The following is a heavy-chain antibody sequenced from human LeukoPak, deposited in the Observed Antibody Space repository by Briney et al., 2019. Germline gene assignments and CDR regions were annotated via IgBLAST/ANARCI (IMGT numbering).Heavy chain of an antibody. Sequence: GGSLRLSCAASGFSFSSFEMNWVRQAPGKGLEWVSYISSSADTIYYADSVKGRFTISRDNAKNSLYLQMNSLRAEDTALYYCARDHSSGNRVAFDIWGQGTMVTVSS. D-gene: IGHD6-19*01. V-gene: IGHV3-48*03. CDR2: ISSSADTI. CDR1: GFSFSSFE. J-gene: IGHJ3*02. CDR3: ARDHSSGNRVAFDI.